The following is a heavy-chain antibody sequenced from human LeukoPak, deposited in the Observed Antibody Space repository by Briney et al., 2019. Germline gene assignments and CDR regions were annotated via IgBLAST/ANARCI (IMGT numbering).Heavy chain of an antibody. CDR3: ARGKTKYCSSTSCLDLDV. D-gene: IGHD2-2*01. V-gene: IGHV4-31*02. J-gene: IGHJ6*02. Sequence: XXXWXWIXXXXXXXLXXIXYXYYSGSTYYNPSLKSRVTISVDTSKNQFSLKLSSVTAADTAVYYCARGKTKYCSSTSCLDLDVWGQGTTVTVSS. CDR2: XYYSGST. CDR1: XXX.